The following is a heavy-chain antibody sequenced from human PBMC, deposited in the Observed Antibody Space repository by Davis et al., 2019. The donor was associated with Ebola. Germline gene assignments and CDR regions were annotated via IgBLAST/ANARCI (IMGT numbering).Heavy chain of an antibody. Sequence: SETLSLTCTVSDDSINTINYYWGWIRQPPGKGLEWIGNVYYGGNTYYNPSLKSRVTVSVDTSKNQFSLRLSSVTAADTAVYYCAPQPYSSSWYFDYWGQGTLVTVSS. D-gene: IGHD6-13*01. CDR2: VYYGGNT. CDR3: APQPYSSSWYFDY. V-gene: IGHV4-39*01. CDR1: DDSINTINYY. J-gene: IGHJ4*02.